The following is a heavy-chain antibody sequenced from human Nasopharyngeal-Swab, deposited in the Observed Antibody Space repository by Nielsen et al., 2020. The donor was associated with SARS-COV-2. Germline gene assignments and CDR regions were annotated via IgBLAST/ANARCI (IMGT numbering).Heavy chain of an antibody. CDR3: AREGSSGWVNY. V-gene: IGHV4-59*01. J-gene: IGHJ4*02. Sequence: GSLRLSCTVSGGSISSYYWSWIRQPPGKGLEWIGYIYYSGSTNYNPSLKSRVTISVDTSKNQFSLKLSSVTAADTAVYYCAREGSSGWVNYWGQGTLVTVSS. CDR1: GGSISSYY. CDR2: IYYSGST. D-gene: IGHD6-19*01.